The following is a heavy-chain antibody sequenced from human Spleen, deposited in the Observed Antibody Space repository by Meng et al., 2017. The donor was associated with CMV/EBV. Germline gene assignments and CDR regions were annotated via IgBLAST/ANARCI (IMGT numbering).Heavy chain of an antibody. Sequence: GESLKISCAASGFTFSSYDMHWVRQATGKGLEWVSAIGTAGDTYYPGSVKGRFTISRDNSKNTLYLQMNSLRAEDTAVYYCAADPFWSGYYYYYNMDVWGQGTTVTVSS. J-gene: IGHJ6*02. V-gene: IGHV3-13*01. CDR1: GFTFSSYD. CDR3: AADPFWSGYYYYYNMDV. D-gene: IGHD3-3*01. CDR2: IGTAGDT.